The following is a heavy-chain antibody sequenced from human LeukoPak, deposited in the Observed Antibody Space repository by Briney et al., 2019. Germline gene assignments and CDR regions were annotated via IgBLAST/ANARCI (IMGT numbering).Heavy chain of an antibody. V-gene: IGHV1-24*01. Sequence: GASVKVSCKVSGYTLTELSMHWVRQAPGKGLEWMGGFDPEDGETIYAQKFQGRVTMTEDTSTDTAYMELSSLRSEDTAVYYCATLPPIFGVVIPHSLFYWGQGTLVTVSS. J-gene: IGHJ4*02. CDR2: FDPEDGET. CDR3: ATLPPIFGVVIPHSLFY. CDR1: GYTLTELS. D-gene: IGHD3-3*01.